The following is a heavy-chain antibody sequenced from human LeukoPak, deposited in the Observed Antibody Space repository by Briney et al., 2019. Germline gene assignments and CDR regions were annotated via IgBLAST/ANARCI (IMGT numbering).Heavy chain of an antibody. J-gene: IGHJ4*02. Sequence: SETLSLTCTASGGSISSYYWSWIRQPAGKGLEWIGRIYTSGSTNYNPSLKSRVTMSVDTSKNQFSLKLSSVTAADTAVYYCARDPNYYDSSGYSDWGQGTLVTVSS. CDR2: IYTSGST. CDR3: ARDPNYYDSSGYSD. V-gene: IGHV4-4*07. D-gene: IGHD3-22*01. CDR1: GGSISSYY.